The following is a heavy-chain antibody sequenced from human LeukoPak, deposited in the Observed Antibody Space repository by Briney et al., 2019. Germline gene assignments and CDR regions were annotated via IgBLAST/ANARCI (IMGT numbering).Heavy chain of an antibody. D-gene: IGHD1-26*01. CDR3: ARDGAGSYDYAFDI. Sequence: GGSLRLSCAASGFTFSDYYMSWIRQAPGKGLEWVSYISSSGSTIYYADSVKGRFTISRDNSKNTLYLQMNSLRAEDTAVYYCARDGAGSYDYAFDIWGQGTMVTVSS. J-gene: IGHJ3*02. CDR1: GFTFSDYY. CDR2: ISSSGSTI. V-gene: IGHV3-11*04.